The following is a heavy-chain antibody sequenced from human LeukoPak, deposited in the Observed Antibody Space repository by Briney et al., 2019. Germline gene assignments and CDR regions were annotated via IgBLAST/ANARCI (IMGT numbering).Heavy chain of an antibody. CDR3: ARSDTIFGVTYFDY. J-gene: IGHJ4*02. CDR2: IYHSGST. Sequence: SETLSLTCAVSGYSISSGYHWGWIRQPPGKGLEWIGSIYHSGSTYYNPSLKSRVTISVDTSKNQFSLKLSSVTAADTAVYYCARSDTIFGVTYFDYWGQGTLVTVSS. CDR1: GYSISSGYH. V-gene: IGHV4-38-2*01. D-gene: IGHD3-3*01.